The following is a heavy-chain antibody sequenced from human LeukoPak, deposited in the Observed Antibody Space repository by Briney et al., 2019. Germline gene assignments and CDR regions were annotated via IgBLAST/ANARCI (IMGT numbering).Heavy chain of an antibody. CDR3: ARDLTAGALYFDY. J-gene: IGHJ4*02. D-gene: IGHD6-13*01. Sequence: SVTVSCKASGGTFSSYAISWVRQAPGQGLEWMGGIIPIFGTANYAQKFQGRVTITADESTSTAYMELSSLRSEDTAVYYCARDLTAGALYFDYWGQGTLVTVSS. CDR1: GGTFSSYA. CDR2: IIPIFGTA. V-gene: IGHV1-69*01.